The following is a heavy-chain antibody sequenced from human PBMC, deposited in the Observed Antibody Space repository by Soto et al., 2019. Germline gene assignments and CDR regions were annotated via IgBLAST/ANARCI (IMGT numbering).Heavy chain of an antibody. CDR1: GGSISISSYY. V-gene: IGHV4-39*01. CDR2: IYYSGST. D-gene: IGHD3-22*01. Sequence: AEALCLTCTVSGGSISISSYYWGWIRQPPGKGLEWIGSIYYSGSTYYNPSLKSRVTISVDTSKNQFSLKLSSVTAADTAVYYCARSTPGYYYDSSGSNFDYWGQGTLVTVSS. J-gene: IGHJ4*02. CDR3: ARSTPGYYYDSSGSNFDY.